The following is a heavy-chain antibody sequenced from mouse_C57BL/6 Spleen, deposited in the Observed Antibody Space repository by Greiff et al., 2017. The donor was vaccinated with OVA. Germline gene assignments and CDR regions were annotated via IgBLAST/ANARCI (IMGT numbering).Heavy chain of an antibody. D-gene: IGHD1-1*01. Sequence: QVQLQQPGAELVKPGASVKLSCKASGYTFTSYWMHWVKQRPGQGLEWIGSINPSTSDTNYNQKFKGKATLTVDKSSSTAYMQLSSLTSEDSAVYYCARDTNVVYFDYWGKGTTLTVSS. CDR1: GYTFTSYW. V-gene: IGHV1-74*01. CDR2: INPSTSDT. CDR3: ARDTNVVYFDY. J-gene: IGHJ2*01.